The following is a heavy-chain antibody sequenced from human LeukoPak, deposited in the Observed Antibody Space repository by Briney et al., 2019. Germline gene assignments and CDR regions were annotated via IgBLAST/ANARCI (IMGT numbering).Heavy chain of an antibody. CDR3: ATTSGSTWSFDY. J-gene: IGHJ4*02. Sequence: ASVKVSCKASGYTFTSYYMHWVRQAPGQGLEWMGIINPSGGSTSYAQKFQGRVTMTRDTSTSTAYMELSRLRSDDTAVYYCATTSGSTWSFDYWGQGTLVTVSS. CDR2: INPSGGST. D-gene: IGHD6-13*01. CDR1: GYTFTSYY. V-gene: IGHV1-46*01.